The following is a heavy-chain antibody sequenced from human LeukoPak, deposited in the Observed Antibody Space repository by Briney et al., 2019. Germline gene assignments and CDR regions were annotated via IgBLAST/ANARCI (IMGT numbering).Heavy chain of an antibody. Sequence: GGSLRLSCAASGFTFDDYAMHWVRQAPGKGLEWVSGISWNSGSIDYADSVKGRSTISRDNAKNSLYLQMNSLRAEDTALYYCAKDIGEGAVAASDYYYGMDVWGQGTTVTVSS. D-gene: IGHD6-19*01. CDR2: ISWNSGSI. V-gene: IGHV3-9*01. J-gene: IGHJ6*02. CDR3: AKDIGEGAVAASDYYYGMDV. CDR1: GFTFDDYA.